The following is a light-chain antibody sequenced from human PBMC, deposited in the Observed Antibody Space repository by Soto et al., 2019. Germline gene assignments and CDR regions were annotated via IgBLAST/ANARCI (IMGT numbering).Light chain of an antibody. CDR1: SSDIGAYDY. CDR2: EVT. V-gene: IGLV2-8*01. J-gene: IGLJ1*01. CDR3: SSYAGSGILYV. Sequence: QSALTQPPSASGSPGQSVTISCTGTSSDIGAYDYVSWYQQHPGKAPKLIIYEVTKRPSGVPDRFSASKSGNTASLTVSGLQAEDEADYYCSSYAGSGILYVFGAGTKVT.